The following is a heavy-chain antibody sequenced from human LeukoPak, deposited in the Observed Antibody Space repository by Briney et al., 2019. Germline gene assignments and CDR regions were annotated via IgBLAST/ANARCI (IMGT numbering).Heavy chain of an antibody. CDR1: GYTFTSYD. CDR3: ARGRHYDFWSGYLRYNWFDP. V-gene: IGHV1-8*01. CDR2: MNPNSGNT. J-gene: IGHJ5*02. D-gene: IGHD3-3*01. Sequence: VASVKVSCKASGYTFTSYDINWVRQATGQGLEWMGWMNPNSGNTGYAQKFQGRVTMTRNTSISTADMELSSLRSEDTAVYYCARGRHYDFWSGYLRYNWFDPWGQGTLVTVSS.